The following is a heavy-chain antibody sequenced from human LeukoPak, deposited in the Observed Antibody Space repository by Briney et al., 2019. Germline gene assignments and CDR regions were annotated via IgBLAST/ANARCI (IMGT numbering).Heavy chain of an antibody. CDR1: GGSISSSSYY. Sequence: SETLSLTCTVSGGSISSSSYYWGWIRQPPGKGLEWIGSIYYSGTTYYYPSLQSRVTISVDTSKNQFSLKLSSVTAADTAVYYCARGRRFLEWLLRFDPWGQGTLVTVSS. J-gene: IGHJ5*02. D-gene: IGHD3-3*01. CDR3: ARGRRFLEWLLRFDP. CDR2: IYYSGTT. V-gene: IGHV4-39*01.